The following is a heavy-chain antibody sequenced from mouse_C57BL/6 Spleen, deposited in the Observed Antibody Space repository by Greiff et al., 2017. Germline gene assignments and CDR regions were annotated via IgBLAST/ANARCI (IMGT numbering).Heavy chain of an antibody. CDR2: IDPETGGT. CDR3: TRNLPLYSSGAWFAY. Sequence: VQLQQSGAELVRPGASVTLSCKASGYTFTDYEMHWVKQTPVHGLEWIGAIDPETGGTAYNQKFKGKAILTADKSSSTAYMELRSLTSEDSAVYYCTRNLPLYSSGAWFAYWGQGTLVTVSA. V-gene: IGHV1-15*01. CDR1: GYTFTDYE. D-gene: IGHD3-2*02. J-gene: IGHJ3*01.